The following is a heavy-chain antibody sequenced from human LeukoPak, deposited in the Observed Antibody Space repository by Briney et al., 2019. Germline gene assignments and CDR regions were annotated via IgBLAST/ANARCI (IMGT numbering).Heavy chain of an antibody. CDR3: ARPEYYDSSGYDY. J-gene: IGHJ4*02. D-gene: IGHD3-22*01. V-gene: IGHV4-39*01. CDR1: GGSISSSSYY. CDR2: IYYSGST. Sequence: SETLSLTCTVSGGSISSSSYYWGWIRQPPGKGLGWIGSIYYSGSTYYNPSLKSRVTISVDTSKNQFSLKLSPVTAADTAVYYCARPEYYDSSGYDYWGQGTLDTVPS.